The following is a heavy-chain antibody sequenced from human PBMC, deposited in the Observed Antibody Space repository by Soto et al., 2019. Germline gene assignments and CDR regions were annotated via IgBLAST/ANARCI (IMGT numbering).Heavy chain of an antibody. CDR3: ARGGSSWYLY. V-gene: IGHV1-3*01. CDR2: INADNGNT. CDR1: GYTFTSYA. J-gene: IGHJ4*02. D-gene: IGHD6-13*01. Sequence: ASVKVSCKASGYTFTSYAIHWVRQAPGQRLEWMGWINADNGNTKYSQRFQGRVTITRDTSASTAYMELSSLRSEDTAVYYCARGGSSWYLYWGQGTLVTVSS.